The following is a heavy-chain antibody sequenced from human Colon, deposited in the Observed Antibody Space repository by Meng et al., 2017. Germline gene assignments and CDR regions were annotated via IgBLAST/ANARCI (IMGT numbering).Heavy chain of an antibody. V-gene: IGHV3-21*01. CDR1: GLTFSGFS. Sequence: EGQLVEAGGGLVKPGETLRLSCAASGLTFSGFSLSWVRQAPGTGLEWVSSITGDSTYIYYADSLKGRFTVSRDNPKNSLYLQMNSLRADDTAVYYCTRGWMPEWGQGTLVTVSS. CDR3: TRGWMPE. D-gene: IGHD2-2*01. J-gene: IGHJ4*01. CDR2: ITGDSTYI.